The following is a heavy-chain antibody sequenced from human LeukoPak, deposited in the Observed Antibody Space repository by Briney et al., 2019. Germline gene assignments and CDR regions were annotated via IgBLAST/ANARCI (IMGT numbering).Heavy chain of an antibody. CDR3: ARVLGYCSSTSCSDYYYYMDV. V-gene: IGHV3-21*01. J-gene: IGHJ6*03. Sequence: GGSLRLSCAASGFTFSSYSMNWVRQAPGKGLEWVSSISSSSSYIYYADSVKGRFTISRDNAKNSLYLQKNSLRAEDTAVYYCARVLGYCSSTSCSDYYYYMDVWGKGTTVTVSS. D-gene: IGHD2-2*01. CDR2: ISSSSSYI. CDR1: GFTFSSYS.